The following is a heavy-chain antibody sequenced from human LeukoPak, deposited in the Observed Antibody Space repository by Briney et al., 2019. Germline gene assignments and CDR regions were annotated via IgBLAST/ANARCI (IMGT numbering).Heavy chain of an antibody. CDR3: AKYRRITMVRGVGDAFDI. V-gene: IGHV3-30*02. D-gene: IGHD3-10*01. CDR2: IRYDGSNK. Sequence: GGSLRLSCAASGFTFSSYGMHWVRQAPGKGLEWVAFIRYDGSNKYYADSVKGRFTISRDNSKNTLYLQMNSLRAEDTAVYYCAKYRRITMVRGVGDAFDIWGQGTMVTVSS. J-gene: IGHJ3*02. CDR1: GFTFSSYG.